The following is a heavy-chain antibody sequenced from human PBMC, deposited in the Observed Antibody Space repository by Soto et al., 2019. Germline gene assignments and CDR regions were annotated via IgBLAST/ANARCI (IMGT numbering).Heavy chain of an antibody. D-gene: IGHD3-3*01. J-gene: IGHJ6*02. CDR1: GYSFTAYG. V-gene: IGHV1-18*01. Sequence: QVQVVQSGDEVKETGASVRVSCKTSGYSFTAYGISWVRQAPGQGLEWMGWISCYNGKTKYAQKVQGRVTMTTDTSTSTASMEVRGSRSDDTAIYYCARDAPPPELRFLEWHNYVYDGMDVWGQGTTITVSS. CDR2: ISCYNGKT. CDR3: ARDAPPPELRFLEWHNYVYDGMDV.